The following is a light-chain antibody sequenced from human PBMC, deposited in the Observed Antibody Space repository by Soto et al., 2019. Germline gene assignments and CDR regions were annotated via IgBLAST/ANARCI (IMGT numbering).Light chain of an antibody. V-gene: IGKV3-11*01. CDR1: ENVRTF. Sequence: EVVVTESPATLAFSPGERATLSGMSGENVRTFVDWYQQKPGQAPRLLIHGASNRATGIPARFSGSGSGTDFTLTISNLEPEDFAVYYCQQHSHWPPWTFGQGTKVDIK. CDR3: QQHSHWPPWT. J-gene: IGKJ1*01. CDR2: GAS.